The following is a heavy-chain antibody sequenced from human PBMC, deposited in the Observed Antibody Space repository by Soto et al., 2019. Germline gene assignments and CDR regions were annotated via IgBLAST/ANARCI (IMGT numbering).Heavy chain of an antibody. V-gene: IGHV4-30-4*01. J-gene: IGHJ4*02. CDR1: GGSISSGDYY. CDR3: ARGPIIYGDPSYYFDY. CDR2: IYYSGST. Sequence: QVQLQESGPGLVKPSQTLSLTCTVSGGSISSGDYYWSWIRQPPGKGLEWIGYIYYSGSTYYNPSLKSRVTISVDTSKNQFSLKLSSVTAADTAAYYCARGPIIYGDPSYYFDYWGQGTLVTVSS. D-gene: IGHD4-17*01.